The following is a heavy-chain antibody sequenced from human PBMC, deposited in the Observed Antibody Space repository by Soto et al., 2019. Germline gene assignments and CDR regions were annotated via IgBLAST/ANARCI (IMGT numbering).Heavy chain of an antibody. CDR2: ISGSGGST. D-gene: IGHD6-13*01. CDR1: GFTFSSYA. CDR3: ARGIAAAASYYFDF. Sequence: GGSLRLSCAASGFTFSSYAMSWVRQAPGKGLEWVSAISGSGGSTYYADSVKGRFTSSRDNSKNTLYLQMNSLRAEDTAVYYCARGIAAAASYYFDFWGQGTLVTVSS. V-gene: IGHV3-23*01. J-gene: IGHJ4*02.